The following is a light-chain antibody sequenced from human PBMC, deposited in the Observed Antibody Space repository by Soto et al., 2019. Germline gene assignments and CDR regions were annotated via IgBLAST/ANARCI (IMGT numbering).Light chain of an antibody. V-gene: IGKV1-5*03. J-gene: IGKJ1*01. CDR1: QTISSW. CDR2: KAS. CDR3: QQYSTFWT. Sequence: DIQMTQSPSTLSGSVGDRVTITCRASQTISSWLAWYQQKPGKAPKLLIYKASTLKSGVPSRFSGSGSGTEFTLTISSLQPDDIATYYCQQYSTFWTFGQGTKVDIK.